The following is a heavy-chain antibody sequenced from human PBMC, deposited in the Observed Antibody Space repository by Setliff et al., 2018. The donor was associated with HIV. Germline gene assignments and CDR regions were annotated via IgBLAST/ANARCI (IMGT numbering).Heavy chain of an antibody. D-gene: IGHD1-7*01. CDR3: ARDGTTLLAAMDV. Sequence: PGGSLRLSCAASGFTFIDYALNWVRQSPGKGLEWVSSIIRDSSYIFDADSVKGRFTISRDNAQNSLYLQMNNLRVEDTAVYYCARDGTTLLAAMDVWGKGTTVTVSS. V-gene: IGHV3-21*01. CDR2: IIRDSSYI. J-gene: IGHJ6*03. CDR1: GFTFIDYA.